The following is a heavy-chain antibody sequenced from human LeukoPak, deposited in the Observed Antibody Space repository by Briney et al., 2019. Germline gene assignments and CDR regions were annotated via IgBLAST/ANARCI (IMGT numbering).Heavy chain of an antibody. Sequence: ASVKVSCKASGYTFTSYAMNWVRQAPGQGLEWMGWINTNTGNPTYAQGFTGRFVFSLDTSVSTAYLQISSLKAEDTAVYYCASGYCSGGSCYRGWAGYCYYYMDVWGKGTTVTVSS. J-gene: IGHJ6*03. CDR2: INTNTGNP. V-gene: IGHV7-4-1*02. CDR3: ASGYCSGGSCYRGWAGYCYYYMDV. D-gene: IGHD2-15*01. CDR1: GYTFTSYA.